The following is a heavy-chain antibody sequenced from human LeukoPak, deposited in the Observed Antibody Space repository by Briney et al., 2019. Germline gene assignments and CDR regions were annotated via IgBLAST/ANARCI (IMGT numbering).Heavy chain of an antibody. J-gene: IGHJ4*02. CDR3: ARHTTGYYFDY. CDR2: IYHSGST. Sequence: SETLSLTCAVSGGSISSSNWWSWVRQPPGKGLEWIGEIYHSGSTNYNPSLKSRVTISVDMSKNQFSLKLSSVTAADTAVYYCARHTTGYYFDYWGQGTLVTVSS. CDR1: GGSISSSNW. V-gene: IGHV4-4*02. D-gene: IGHD3-9*01.